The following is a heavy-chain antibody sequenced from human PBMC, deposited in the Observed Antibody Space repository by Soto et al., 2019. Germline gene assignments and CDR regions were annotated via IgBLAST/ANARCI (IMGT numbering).Heavy chain of an antibody. J-gene: IGHJ4*02. CDR2: ISGSGGST. CDR3: AKAGGWVLRFLEWLLYADY. V-gene: IGHV3-23*01. CDR1: GFTFSSYA. Sequence: GGSLRLSCAASGFTFSSYAMSWVRQAPGKGLEWVSAISGSGGSTYYADSVKGRFTISRDNSKNTLYLQMNSLRAEDTAVYYCAKAGGWVLRFLEWLLYADYWGQGTLVTVSS. D-gene: IGHD3-3*01.